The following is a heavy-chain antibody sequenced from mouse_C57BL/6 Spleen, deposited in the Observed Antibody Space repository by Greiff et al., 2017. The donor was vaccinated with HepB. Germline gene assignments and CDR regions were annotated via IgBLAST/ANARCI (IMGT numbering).Heavy chain of an antibody. CDR2: IDPSDSYT. V-gene: IGHV1-69*01. D-gene: IGHD1-1*01. CDR3: ARRTTVEYWYFDV. CDR1: GYTFTSYW. J-gene: IGHJ1*03. Sequence: QVQLQQPGAELVMPGASVKLSCKASGYTFTSYWMHWVKQRPGQGLEWIGEIDPSDSYTNYNQKFKGKSTLTVDKSSSTAYMQLSSLTSEDSAVYYCARRTTVEYWYFDVWGTGTTVTVSS.